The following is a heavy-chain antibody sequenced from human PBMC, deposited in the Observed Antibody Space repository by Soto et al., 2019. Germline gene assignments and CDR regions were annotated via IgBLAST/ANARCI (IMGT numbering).Heavy chain of an antibody. D-gene: IGHD3-3*01. CDR1: GFTFSSYA. J-gene: IGHJ2*01. Sequence: QVQLVESGGGVVQPGRSLRLSCAASGFTFSSYAMHWVRQAPGKGLEWVAVISYDGSNKYYADSVKGRFTISRDNSKNTLYLQMNSMRAEDTAVYYCARVRGDAFWSGYLRSGYCDLWGRGTLVTVSS. V-gene: IGHV3-30-3*01. CDR3: ARVRGDAFWSGYLRSGYCDL. CDR2: ISYDGSNK.